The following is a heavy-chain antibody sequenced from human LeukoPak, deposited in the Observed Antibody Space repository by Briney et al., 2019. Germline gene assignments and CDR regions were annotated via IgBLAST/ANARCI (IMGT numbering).Heavy chain of an antibody. CDR3: ARAMTTVTADFDY. D-gene: IGHD4-17*01. V-gene: IGHV1-2*04. CDR2: INPNSGGT. Sequence: ASVKVSCKASGYTFTSYDINWVRQAPGQGLEWMGWINPNSGGTNYAQKFQGWVTMTRDTSISTAYMELSRLRSDDTAVYYCARAMTTVTADFDYWGQGTLVTVSS. CDR1: GYTFTSYD. J-gene: IGHJ4*02.